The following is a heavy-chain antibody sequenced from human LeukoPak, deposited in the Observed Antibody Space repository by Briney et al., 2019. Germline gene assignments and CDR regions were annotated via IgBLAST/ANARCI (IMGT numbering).Heavy chain of an antibody. CDR2: VYRRGST. D-gene: IGHD4-17*01. J-gene: IGHJ3*02. Sequence: SGTLSLTCAVSGVSISSNYCWRWVRQFPGKGLEWIGEVYRRGSTSYNPSLKSRVVISIDKSKNQYSLNLNSVTAADTAMYYCGRHAYGDSSAAFDIWGQGTMVIVSS. CDR1: GVSISSNYC. V-gene: IGHV4-4*02. CDR3: GRHAYGDSSAAFDI.